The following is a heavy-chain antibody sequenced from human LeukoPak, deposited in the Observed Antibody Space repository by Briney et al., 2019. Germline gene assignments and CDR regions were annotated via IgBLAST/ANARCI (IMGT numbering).Heavy chain of an antibody. CDR3: ARLSPYYYDSSGYSDAFDI. D-gene: IGHD3-22*01. J-gene: IGHJ3*02. V-gene: IGHV4-59*08. CDR1: GGSISSYY. Sequence: NPSETLSLTCTVSGGSISSYYWSWIRQPPGEGLEWIGYIYYSGSTNYNPSLKSRVTISVDTSKNQFSLKLSSVTAADTAVYYCARLSPYYYDSSGYSDAFDIWGQGTMVTVSS. CDR2: IYYSGST.